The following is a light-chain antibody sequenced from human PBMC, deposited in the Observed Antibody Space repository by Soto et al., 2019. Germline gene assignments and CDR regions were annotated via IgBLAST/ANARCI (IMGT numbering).Light chain of an antibody. CDR1: QSVSSY. CDR3: QRSSNCPFT. Sequence: EIVLTQSPATLSLSPGERATLSCRASQSVSSYLAWYQQKPGQAPRLLIYDASNRATGIPARFSGSGSGTDFTLIISSLEPEDFAFYYCQRSSNCPFTFGPGTKVDIK. CDR2: DAS. J-gene: IGKJ3*01. V-gene: IGKV3-11*01.